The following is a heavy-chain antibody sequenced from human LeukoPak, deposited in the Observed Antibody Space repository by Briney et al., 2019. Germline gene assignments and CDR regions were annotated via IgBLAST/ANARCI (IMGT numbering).Heavy chain of an antibody. Sequence: SETLSLTCAVSGGSISSYYWSWIRQPPGKGLEWIGYIYYSGSTNYNPSLKSRVTISVDTSKNQFSLKLSSVTAADTAVYYCARGGRGYGPPSNYWGQGTLVTVSS. D-gene: IGHD6-25*01. CDR2: IYYSGST. V-gene: IGHV4-59*01. CDR1: GGSISSYY. CDR3: ARGGRGYGPPSNY. J-gene: IGHJ4*02.